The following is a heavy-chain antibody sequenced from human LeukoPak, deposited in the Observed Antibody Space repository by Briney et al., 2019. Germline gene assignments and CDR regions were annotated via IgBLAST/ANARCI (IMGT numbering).Heavy chain of an antibody. CDR1: GGTFSSYA. CDR2: IIPIFGTA. D-gene: IGHD3-3*01. CDR3: ARSSHYDFWSLDAFDI. J-gene: IGHJ3*02. Sequence: GASVKVSCKASGGTFSSYAISWVRQAPGQGLERMGGIIPIFGTANYAQKFQGRVTITTDESTSTAYMELSSLRSEDTAVYYCARSSHYDFWSLDAFDIWGQGTMVTVSS. V-gene: IGHV1-69*05.